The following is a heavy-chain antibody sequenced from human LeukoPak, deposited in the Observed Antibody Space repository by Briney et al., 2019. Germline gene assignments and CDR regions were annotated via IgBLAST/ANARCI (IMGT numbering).Heavy chain of an antibody. CDR3: ARDEVGVGATHDY. CDR1: GFTFSRYW. J-gene: IGHJ4*02. D-gene: IGHD1-26*01. Sequence: GGSLRLSCAASGFTFSRYWMHWVRQAPGKGLVWVSRISKDGSSTYYADSVKGRFTISRDNAKNTLYLQMNSLRAEDTAVYYCARDEVGVGATHDYWGQGTLVTVSS. V-gene: IGHV3-74*01. CDR2: ISKDGSST.